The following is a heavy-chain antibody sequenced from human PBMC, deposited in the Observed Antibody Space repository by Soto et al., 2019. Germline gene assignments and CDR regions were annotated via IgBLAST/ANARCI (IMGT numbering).Heavy chain of an antibody. V-gene: IGHV3-23*01. CDR3: AFTGYSSGWYPDY. CDR2: ISGSGGST. D-gene: IGHD6-19*01. J-gene: IGHJ4*02. CDR1: GFTFSSYA. Sequence: LRLSCAASGFTFSSYAMSWVRQAPGKGLEWVSAISGSGGSTYYADSVKGRFTISRDNSKNTLYLQMNSLRAEDTAVYYCAFTGYSSGWYPDYWGQGILVTVSS.